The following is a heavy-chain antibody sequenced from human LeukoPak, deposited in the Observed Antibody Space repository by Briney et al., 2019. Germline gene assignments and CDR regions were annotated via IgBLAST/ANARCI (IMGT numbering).Heavy chain of an antibody. V-gene: IGHV4-34*01. D-gene: IGHD5-18*01. J-gene: IGHJ4*02. CDR1: GGSFSGYY. CDR3: ARASGIQLWLRNFVY. Sequence: SETLSLTCAVYGGSFSGYYWSWIRQPPGKGLEWIGEINHSGSTNYNPSLKSRVTISVDTSKNQFSLKLSSVTAADTAVYYCARASGIQLWLRNFVYWGQGTLVTVSS. CDR2: INHSGST.